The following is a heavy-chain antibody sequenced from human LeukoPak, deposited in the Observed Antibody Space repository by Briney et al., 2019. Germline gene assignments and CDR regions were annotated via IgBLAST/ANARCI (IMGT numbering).Heavy chain of an antibody. J-gene: IGHJ6*04. Sequence: ASVKVSCKASGYTFTSYGISWVRQAPGQGLEWMGWISAYNGNTNYAQKLQGRVTMTTDTSPSTAYMELRSLRSDDTAVYYCARRKRFGELLSVNYYYYGMDVWGKGTTVTVSS. CDR2: ISAYNGNT. CDR1: GYTFTSYG. D-gene: IGHD3-10*01. CDR3: ARRKRFGELLSVNYYYYGMDV. V-gene: IGHV1-18*04.